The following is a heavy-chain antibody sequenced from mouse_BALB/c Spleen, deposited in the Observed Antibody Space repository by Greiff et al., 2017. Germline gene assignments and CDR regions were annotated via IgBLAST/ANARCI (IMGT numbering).Heavy chain of an antibody. J-gene: IGHJ2*01. CDR3: ARWDGYYSYFDY. D-gene: IGHD2-3*01. Sequence: VQLQQSGAELARPGASVKMSCKASGYTFTSYTMHWVKQRPGQGLEWIGYINPSSGYTNYNQKFKDKATLTADKSSSTAYMQLSSLTSEDSAVYYCARWDGYYSYFDYWGQGTTLTVSS. CDR1: GYTFTSYT. CDR2: INPSSGYT. V-gene: IGHV1-4*01.